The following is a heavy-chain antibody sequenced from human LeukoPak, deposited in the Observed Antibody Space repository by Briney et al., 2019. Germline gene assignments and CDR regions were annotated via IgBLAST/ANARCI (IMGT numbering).Heavy chain of an antibody. CDR1: GFTFSTYN. V-gene: IGHV3-21*06. CDR2: INRNGVFM. J-gene: IGHJ4*02. D-gene: IGHD3-22*01. Sequence: TGGSLRLSCAASGFTFSTYNMIWVRQAPGKGLEWVPSINRNGVFMFYADSVKGRFTISRDNAKNSLYVQMNSLRVEDTAVYYCATLDYYDKSPRILDYWGQGTLVTVSS. CDR3: ATLDYYDKSPRILDY.